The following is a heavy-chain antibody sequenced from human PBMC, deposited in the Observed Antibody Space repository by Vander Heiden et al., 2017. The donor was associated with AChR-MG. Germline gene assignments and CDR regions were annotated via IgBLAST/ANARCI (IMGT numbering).Heavy chain of an antibody. J-gene: IGHJ4*02. CDR2: MSYDEYTK. CDR3: AKAQTTYNGRTYYHRVFDY. CDR1: GFTLRRYD. D-gene: IGHD1-26*01. Sequence: QVRLVESGGGVVQPGRSLRLPCAASGFTLRRYDMHWVRQAPGKGLEWIAAMSYDEYTKKYGDSVMGRFTVSRDNSMNTVYLQMNSLSDEDTAVYYCAKAQTTYNGRTYYHRVFDYWGQGALVIVSS. V-gene: IGHV3-30*18.